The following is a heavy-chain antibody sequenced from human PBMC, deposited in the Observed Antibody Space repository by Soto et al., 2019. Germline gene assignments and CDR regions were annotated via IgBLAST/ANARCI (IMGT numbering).Heavy chain of an antibody. CDR1: GGSFSGYY. J-gene: IGHJ4*02. CDR2: INHSGST. CDR3: ARAPPYDFWSGYYTSGLWFGY. V-gene: IGHV4-34*01. Sequence: SETLSLTCAVYGGSFSGYYWSWIRQPPGKGLEWIGEINHSGSTNYNPSLKSRVTISVDTSKNQFSLKLSSVTAADTAVHYCARAPPYDFWSGYYTSGLWFGYWGQGTLVTVSS. D-gene: IGHD3-3*01.